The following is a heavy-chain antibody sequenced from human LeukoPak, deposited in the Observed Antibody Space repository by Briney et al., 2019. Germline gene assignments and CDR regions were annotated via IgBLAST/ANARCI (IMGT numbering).Heavy chain of an antibody. CDR3: ALRDHYSNALYYFDY. CDR1: GYSFTSYW. Sequence: GESLKISCKGSGYSFTSYWIGWVRQMPGKGLEWMGIIYPGDSDTRYSPSFQGQVTISADKSISTAYLQWSSLKASDTAMYYCALRDHYSNALYYFDYWGQGTLVTVSS. V-gene: IGHV5-51*01. J-gene: IGHJ4*02. CDR2: IYPGDSDT. D-gene: IGHD4-11*01.